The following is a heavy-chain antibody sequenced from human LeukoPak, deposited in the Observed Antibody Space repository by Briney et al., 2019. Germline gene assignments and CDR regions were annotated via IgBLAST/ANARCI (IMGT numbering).Heavy chain of an antibody. CDR2: IKQDGSEK. CDR3: ARDDHTSSSN. J-gene: IGHJ4*02. V-gene: IGHV3-7*05. CDR1: GFTFRSYW. Sequence: GGSLPLSCAASGFTFRSYWMSWVRQAPGKGLEWVANIKQDGSEKYYVHSVKGRFTISRDNAKNSLYLQMNSLRDEDTAMYYCARDDHTSSSNWGQGTLVTVSS. D-gene: IGHD5-18*01.